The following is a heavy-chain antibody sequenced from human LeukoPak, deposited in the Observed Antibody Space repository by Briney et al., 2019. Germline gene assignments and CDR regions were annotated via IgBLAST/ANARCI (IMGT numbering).Heavy chain of an antibody. CDR3: ASSPPDFRYSYGSPAYYYDSSGYFFDY. Sequence: GGSRRLSCAASGFTFSSYWMSWGRQAPGKGLEWWANIKQDGSEKYYVDSVKGRFTISRDHAKNSLYLQMDSLRAEDTAVYSCASSPPDFRYSYGSPAYYYDSSGYFFDYWGQGTLVTVSS. CDR2: IKQDGSEK. J-gene: IGHJ4*02. CDR1: GFTFSSYW. V-gene: IGHV3-7*01. D-gene: IGHD3-22*01.